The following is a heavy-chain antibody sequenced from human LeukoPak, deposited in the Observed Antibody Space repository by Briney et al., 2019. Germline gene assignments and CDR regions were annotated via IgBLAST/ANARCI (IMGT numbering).Heavy chain of an antibody. CDR3: ARVGYSYGGEYYFDY. J-gene: IGHJ4*02. CDR1: GFTFSDHY. V-gene: IGHV3-72*01. CDR2: TRNKANSYTT. D-gene: IGHD5-18*01. Sequence: HPGGSLRLSCAASGFTFSDHYMDWVRQAPVKGLEWVGRTRNKANSYTTEYAASVKGRFTISRDDSKNSLYLQMNSLKTEDTAVYYCARVGYSYGGEYYFDYWGQGTLVTVSS.